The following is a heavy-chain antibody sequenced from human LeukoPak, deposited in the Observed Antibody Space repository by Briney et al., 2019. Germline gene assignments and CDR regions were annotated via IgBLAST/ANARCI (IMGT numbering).Heavy chain of an antibody. D-gene: IGHD3-10*01. J-gene: IGHJ4*02. CDR3: ARDFGRFGEFLNY. V-gene: IGHV3-30*04. CDR1: GFTFSTYA. CDR2: ISYDGSNK. Sequence: GGSLRLSCAASGFTFSTYAMHWVRQAPGKGLEWVALISYDGSNKYYADSVKGRFTISRDNSKNTLYMQMNSLRAEDTAVYYCARDFGRFGEFLNYWGQGTLATVSS.